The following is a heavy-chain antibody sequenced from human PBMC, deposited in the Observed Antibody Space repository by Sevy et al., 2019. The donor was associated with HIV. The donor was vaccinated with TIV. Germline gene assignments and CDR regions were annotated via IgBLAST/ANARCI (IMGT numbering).Heavy chain of an antibody. CDR1: GYSISSGYY. V-gene: IGHV4-38-2*02. Sequence: SETLSLTCAVSGYSISSGYYWGWIRQPPGKGLEWIGSIYHSGSTYYNPSLKSRVTISVDTSKNQFSLKLSSVTAADTAVYYVARDLGSGWPDYYYYYMDVWGKGTTVTVSS. J-gene: IGHJ6*03. CDR2: IYHSGST. CDR3: ARDLGSGWPDYYYYYMDV. D-gene: IGHD6-19*01.